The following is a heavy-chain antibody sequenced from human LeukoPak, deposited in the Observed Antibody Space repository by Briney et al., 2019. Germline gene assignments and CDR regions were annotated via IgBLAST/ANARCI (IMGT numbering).Heavy chain of an antibody. Sequence: GGSLRLSCAASGFTFSSYAMSWVRQAPGKGLEWVSAISGSGGSAYYADSVKGRFTISRDNSKNTLYLQMNSLRAEDTAVYYCAKVRVSIAVALKPDFDYWGQGTLVTVSS. D-gene: IGHD6-19*01. CDR2: ISGSGGSA. V-gene: IGHV3-23*01. CDR1: GFTFSSYA. CDR3: AKVRVSIAVALKPDFDY. J-gene: IGHJ4*02.